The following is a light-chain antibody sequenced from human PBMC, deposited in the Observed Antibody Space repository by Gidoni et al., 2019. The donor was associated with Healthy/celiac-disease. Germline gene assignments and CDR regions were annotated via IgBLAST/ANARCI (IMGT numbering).Light chain of an antibody. CDR1: QGISSY. V-gene: IGKV1-9*01. CDR2: AAS. Sequence: IQLTQSPSSLSASVGDRVTITCRASQGISSYLAWYQQKPGKAPKLLIYAASTLQSGVPSRFSGSGSGTDFTLNISSLQPEDFATYYCQQLNSYPPDTFGQGTKLEIK. J-gene: IGKJ2*01. CDR3: QQLNSYPPDT.